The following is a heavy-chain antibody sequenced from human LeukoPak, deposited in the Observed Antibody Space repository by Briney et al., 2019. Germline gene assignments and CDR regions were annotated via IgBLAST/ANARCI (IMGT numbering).Heavy chain of an antibody. V-gene: IGHV4-59*01. D-gene: IGHD2-15*01. J-gene: IGHJ6*03. CDR3: AREWRGRYYYYYMDV. CDR1: GGSISSYY. Sequence: PSETLSLTCTVSGGSISSYYWSWIRQPPGKGLEWIGYIYYSGSTNHNPSLKSRVTISVDTSKNQFSLKLSSVTAADTAVYYCAREWRGRYYYYYMDVWGKGTTVTVSS. CDR2: IYYSGST.